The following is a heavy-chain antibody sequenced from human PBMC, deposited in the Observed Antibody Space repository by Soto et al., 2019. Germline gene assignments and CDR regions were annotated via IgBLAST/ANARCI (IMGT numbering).Heavy chain of an antibody. Sequence: QVQLMQSGAEVKKPGSSVKVSCKASGGTFTSYAISWVRQAPGQGLEWMGGITPIFGTANYAQKFQGRVTITADGSKSTAYMELSSLRSEDTAVYYCARRRFSGTYYFGYWGQGTLVTVSS. CDR3: ARRRFSGTYYFGY. CDR1: GGTFTSYA. V-gene: IGHV1-69*01. D-gene: IGHD1-26*01. CDR2: ITPIFGTA. J-gene: IGHJ4*02.